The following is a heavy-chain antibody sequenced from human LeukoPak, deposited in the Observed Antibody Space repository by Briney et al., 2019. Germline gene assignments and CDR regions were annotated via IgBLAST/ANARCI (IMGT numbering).Heavy chain of an antibody. CDR1: GFTFSSYA. D-gene: IGHD2-15*01. CDR3: AKGDEYCSGGSCYSDY. CDR2: ISGSGGST. V-gene: IGHV3-23*01. Sequence: PGGSLRLSCAASGFTFSSYAMSWVRQAPGKGLEWVSAISGSGGSTYYADSVKGRFTISRDNSKNTLYLQMNSLRAEDTAVYYCAKGDEYCSGGSCYSDYWGQGTLVTVSS. J-gene: IGHJ4*02.